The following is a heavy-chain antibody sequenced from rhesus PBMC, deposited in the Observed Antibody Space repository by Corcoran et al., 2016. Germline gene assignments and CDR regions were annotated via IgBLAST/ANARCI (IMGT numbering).Heavy chain of an antibody. J-gene: IGHJ4*01. CDR1: GGSISSNY. Sequence: QVQLQQWGDGLVKPSETLSLTCAVYGGSISSNYWSWIRQPPGKGLEWIGLIRSGGSTNYNPSLKRRGTISIDTAKNQFSLKLSSVTAADTAVYYCASSPSGSWDYFDHWGQGVLVTVSS. CDR3: ASSPSGSWDYFDH. D-gene: IGHD6-25*01. V-gene: IGHV4-160*01. CDR2: IRSGGST.